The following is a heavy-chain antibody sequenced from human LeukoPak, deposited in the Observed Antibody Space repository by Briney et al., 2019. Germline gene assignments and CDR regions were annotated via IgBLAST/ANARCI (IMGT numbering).Heavy chain of an antibody. V-gene: IGHV7-4-1*02. CDR3: AREVEMATICYFDY. CDR1: GYTFTSYA. Sequence: ASVKVSCKASGYTFTSYAMNWVRQAPGQGLEWMGWINTNTGNPTYAQGFTGRFVFSLDTSVSTAYLQISSLKAEDTAVYYCAREVEMATICYFDYWGQGTLVTVSS. CDR2: INTNTGNP. D-gene: IGHD5-24*01. J-gene: IGHJ4*02.